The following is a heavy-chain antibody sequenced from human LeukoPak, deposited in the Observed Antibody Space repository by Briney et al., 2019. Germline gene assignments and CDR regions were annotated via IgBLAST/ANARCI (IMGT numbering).Heavy chain of an antibody. J-gene: IGHJ4*02. CDR3: VREGNELLSKNFDY. CDR2: INPHSGGT. CDR1: GFTFTGYY. V-gene: IGHV1-2*02. D-gene: IGHD2-21*02. Sequence: ASVKVSCKASGFTFTGYYIHWVRQAPGQGLEWMGYINPHSGGTNSPQKFQGRVTMTTDTSISAAYMELSSLISDDTAMYYCVREGNELLSKNFDYWGQGTLVTVSS.